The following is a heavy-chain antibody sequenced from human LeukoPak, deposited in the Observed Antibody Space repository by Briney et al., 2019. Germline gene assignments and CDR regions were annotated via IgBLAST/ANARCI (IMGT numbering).Heavy chain of an antibody. Sequence: GGSLRLSCAASGFTFSTYSMTWVRQGPEKGLEWVSSIYPSGDSTFYADSVKGRFTISRDNSKNTLYLQMSSLRTEDTAIYYCAKDVVPDSGWALDYWGQGTLVTVSS. J-gene: IGHJ4*02. D-gene: IGHD6-19*01. CDR3: AKDVVPDSGWALDY. V-gene: IGHV3-23*01. CDR1: GFTFSTYS. CDR2: IYPSGDST.